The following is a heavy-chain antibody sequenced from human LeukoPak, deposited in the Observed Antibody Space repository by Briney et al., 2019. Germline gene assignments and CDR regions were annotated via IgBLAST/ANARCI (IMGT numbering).Heavy chain of an antibody. CDR1: GDSISSTTYY. CDR2: INHSGST. Sequence: SETLSLTCTVSGDSISSTTYYWSWIRQPPGKGLEWIGEINHSGSTNYNPSLKSRVTISVDTSKNQFSLKLSSVTAADTAVYYCAAETTAGNAWGQGTLVAVSS. CDR3: AAETTAGNA. D-gene: IGHD6-13*01. V-gene: IGHV4-39*07. J-gene: IGHJ5*02.